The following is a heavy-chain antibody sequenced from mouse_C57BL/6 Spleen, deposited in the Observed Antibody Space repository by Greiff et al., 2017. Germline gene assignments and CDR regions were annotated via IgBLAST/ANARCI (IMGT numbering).Heavy chain of an antibody. Sequence: QVQLQQSGAELVKPGASVKLSCKASGYTFTSYWLHWVKRRPGQGLEWIGMIHPNSGSTNYNEKFKSQATLTADTSASTASMQLSSLTSEDSAVYYCARTTVVATDAMDYWGQGTAVTVSS. CDR2: IHPNSGST. J-gene: IGHJ4*01. CDR3: ARTTVVATDAMDY. V-gene: IGHV1-64*01. CDR1: GYTFTSYW. D-gene: IGHD1-1*01.